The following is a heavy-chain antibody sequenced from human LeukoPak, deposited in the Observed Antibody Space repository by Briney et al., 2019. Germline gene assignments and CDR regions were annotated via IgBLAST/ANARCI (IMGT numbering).Heavy chain of an antibody. J-gene: IGHJ6*03. Sequence: GGSLRLSCAASGFTFSRYWMSWVRQAPGKGLEWVANIKQDGSEKYYVDSVKGRFTISRDNAKNSLYLQMNSLRAEDTAVYYCARDSIAVAGPLSFYMDVWGKGTTVTVSS. CDR3: ARDSIAVAGPLSFYMDV. V-gene: IGHV3-7*01. CDR1: GFTFSRYW. CDR2: IKQDGSEK. D-gene: IGHD6-19*01.